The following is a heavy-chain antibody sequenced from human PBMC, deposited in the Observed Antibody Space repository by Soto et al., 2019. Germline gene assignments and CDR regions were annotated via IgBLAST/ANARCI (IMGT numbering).Heavy chain of an antibody. CDR1: GFTFSSYW. V-gene: IGHV3-74*01. J-gene: IGHJ3*02. D-gene: IGHD3-22*01. Sequence: PGGSLRLSCAASGFTFSSYWMHWVRQAPGKGLVWVSRINSDGSSTSYADSVKGRFTISRVNAKNTLYLQMNSLRAEDTAVYYCARVNYYDSTCFDIWGQGTMVTVSS. CDR2: INSDGSST. CDR3: ARVNYYDSTCFDI.